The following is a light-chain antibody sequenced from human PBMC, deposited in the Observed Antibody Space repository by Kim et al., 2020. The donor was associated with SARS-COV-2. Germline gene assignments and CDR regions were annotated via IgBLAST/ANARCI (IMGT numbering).Light chain of an antibody. CDR2: EDN. J-gene: IGLJ3*02. Sequence: TVTISCPRSSGSIASNYVQWYQQRPGSAPTTVIYEDNQRPSGVPDRFSGSIDSSSNSASLTISGLKTEDEADYYCQSYDSSNQGVFGGGTQLTVL. V-gene: IGLV6-57*03. CDR3: QSYDSSNQGV. CDR1: SGSIASNY.